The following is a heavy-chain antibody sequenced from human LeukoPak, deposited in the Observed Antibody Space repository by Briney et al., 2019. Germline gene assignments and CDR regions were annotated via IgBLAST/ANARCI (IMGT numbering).Heavy chain of an antibody. Sequence: SETLSLTCTVSGGSISSYYWSWIRQPPGKGLEWLGYIYYSGSTNYNPSLKSRVTISVDTSKNQFSLKLSSVSAADTAVYYCAIERGYCSSTSCYDAFDIWGQGTMVTVSS. J-gene: IGHJ3*02. CDR3: AIERGYCSSTSCYDAFDI. V-gene: IGHV4-59*08. CDR2: IYYSGST. D-gene: IGHD2-2*01. CDR1: GGSISSYY.